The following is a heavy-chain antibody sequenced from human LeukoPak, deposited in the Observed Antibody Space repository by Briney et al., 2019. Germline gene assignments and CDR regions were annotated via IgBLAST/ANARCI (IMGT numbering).Heavy chain of an antibody. CDR3: AKDLRDYYYYYGMDV. CDR2: ISYDGSNK. V-gene: IGHV3-30*18. J-gene: IGHJ6*04. Sequence: GSLRLSCAASGFTFSSYGMHWVRQAPGKGLEWVAVISYDGSNKYYADSVKGRFTISRDNSKNMLYLQMNSLRAEDTAVYYCAKDLRDYYYYYGMDVWGKGTTVTVSS. CDR1: GFTFSSYG.